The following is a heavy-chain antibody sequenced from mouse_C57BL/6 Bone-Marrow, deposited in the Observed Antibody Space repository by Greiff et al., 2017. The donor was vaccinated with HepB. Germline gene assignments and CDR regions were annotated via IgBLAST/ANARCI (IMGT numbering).Heavy chain of an antibody. CDR3: ARRGVVATDYAMDY. CDR2: ISNGGGST. D-gene: IGHD1-1*01. CDR1: GFTFSDYY. V-gene: IGHV5-12*01. Sequence: EVMLVESGGGLVQPGGSLKLSCAASGFTFSDYYMYWVRQTPEKRLEWVAYISNGGGSTYYPDTVKGRFTISRDNAKNTLYLQMSRLKSEDTAMYYCARRGVVATDYAMDYWGQGTSVTVSS. J-gene: IGHJ4*01.